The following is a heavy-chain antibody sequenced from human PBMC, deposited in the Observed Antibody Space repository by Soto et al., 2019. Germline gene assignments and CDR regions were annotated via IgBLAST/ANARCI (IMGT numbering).Heavy chain of an antibody. CDR2: IYYSGST. CDR3: ARDQWDLYYYYGMDV. D-gene: IGHD1-26*01. V-gene: IGHV4-59*01. CDR1: GGSISSYY. Sequence: SETLSLTCTVSGGSISSYYWSWIRQPPGKGLEWIGYIYYSGSTNYNPSLKSRVTISVDTSKNQISLKLSSVTAADTAAYYCARDQWDLYYYYGMDVWGQGTTVTVSS. J-gene: IGHJ6*02.